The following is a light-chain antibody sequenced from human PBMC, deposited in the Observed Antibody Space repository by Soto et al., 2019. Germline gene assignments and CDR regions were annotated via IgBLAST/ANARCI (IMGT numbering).Light chain of an antibody. CDR2: EAS. J-gene: IGKJ2*01. CDR1: QSIRKN. V-gene: IGKV3-15*01. Sequence: ELVLSQSPATLSVSPGERATLSCRASQSIRKNLARYQQKPGQAPTLLIYEASTRATGVPARFSGSGSGTEFTLTISSLQSEDFAIYYCQQSHNYMYTFGQGTKLEIK. CDR3: QQSHNYMYT.